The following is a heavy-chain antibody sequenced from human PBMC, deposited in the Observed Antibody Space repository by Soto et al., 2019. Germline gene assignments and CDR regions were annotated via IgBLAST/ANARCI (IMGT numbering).Heavy chain of an antibody. CDR3: ARDGIFGTFYYYGMDV. CDR1: GYSFTDYH. Sequence: ASVKVSCKASGYSFTDYHIHWVRQAPGQGLEWLGRINPKSGGTSTAQKFQGWVTMTRDRSISTVYMELTRLRSDDTAVYYCARDGIFGTFYYYGMDVWGQGTTVTVSS. V-gene: IGHV1-2*04. J-gene: IGHJ6*02. CDR2: INPKSGGT. D-gene: IGHD3-3*02.